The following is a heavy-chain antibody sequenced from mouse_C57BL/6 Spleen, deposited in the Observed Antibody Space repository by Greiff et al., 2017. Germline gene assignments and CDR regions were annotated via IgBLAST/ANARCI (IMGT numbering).Heavy chain of an antibody. CDR3: ARGNWDEDY. CDR1: GYTFTSYW. J-gene: IGHJ2*01. Sequence: QVQLQQPGAELVMPGASVKLSCKAPGYTFTSYWMHWVKQRPGQGLEWIGEIDPSDSYTNYNQKFKGKSTLTVDKSSSTAYMQLSSLTSEDSAVYYCARGNWDEDYWGQGTTLTVSS. D-gene: IGHD4-1*02. CDR2: IDPSDSYT. V-gene: IGHV1-69*01.